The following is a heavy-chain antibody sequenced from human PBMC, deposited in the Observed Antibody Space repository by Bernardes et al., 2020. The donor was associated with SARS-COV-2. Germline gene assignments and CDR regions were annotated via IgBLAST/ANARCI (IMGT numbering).Heavy chain of an antibody. J-gene: IGHJ5*02. Sequence: SQTLSLTCAISGDSVSSNTAVWNWIRQSPSRGLEWLGRTYYRSKWNNDYAVSVKSRITINADTSKNQFSLQLNSVTPEDTAVYYCARRDCSGGSCKFWGWFDPWGQGILVTVSS. D-gene: IGHD2-15*01. V-gene: IGHV6-1*01. CDR1: GDSVSSNTAV. CDR3: ARRDCSGGSCKFWGWFDP. CDR2: TYYRSKWNN.